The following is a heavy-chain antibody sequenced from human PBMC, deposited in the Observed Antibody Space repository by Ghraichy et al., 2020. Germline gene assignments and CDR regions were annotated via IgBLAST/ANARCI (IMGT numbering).Heavy chain of an antibody. CDR3: TKSYRGSGDYFSFDC. J-gene: IGHJ4*02. V-gene: IGHV3-23*01. D-gene: IGHD3-16*02. CDR2: ISDSGGRT. Sequence: GGSLRLSCAASGFDFNKFAISWVRQAPGKGLEWVSSISDSGGRTYYADSVKGRFSFSRDNSKNTAFLQMNSLRADDTAVYYCTKSYRGSGDYFSFDCWGQGTLVTVSS. CDR1: GFDFNKFA.